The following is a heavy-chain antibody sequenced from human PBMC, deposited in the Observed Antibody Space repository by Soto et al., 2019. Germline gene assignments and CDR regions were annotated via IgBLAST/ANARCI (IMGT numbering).Heavy chain of an antibody. CDR1: GFTFTDYA. CDR3: ARGTSLRFFDWPDS. J-gene: IGHJ5*01. CDR2: ISYDGGNK. D-gene: IGHD3-9*01. Sequence: PGGSLRLSCAASGFTFTDYAMHWFRQAPGKGLEWVTSISYDGGNKYYAASVKGRFTFSRDNSKNTVYLQMTSLRLEDTAVYYCARGTSLRFFDWPDSWGQGTLVTVSS. V-gene: IGHV3-30-3*01.